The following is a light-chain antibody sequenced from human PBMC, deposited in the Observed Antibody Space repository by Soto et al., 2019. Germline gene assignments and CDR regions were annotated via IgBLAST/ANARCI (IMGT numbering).Light chain of an antibody. CDR2: GAS. CDR1: QSVSSSY. Sequence: VWTQSPGPLSLSPGERATLSCGASQSVSSSYLSWYQQKPAQAPRLLIXGASSRATGIPDRFSGSGSGTEFFLPISRLETADFAVYYCQQYDSSPPYTFGQGTKVDIK. CDR3: QQYDSSPPYT. J-gene: IGKJ2*01. V-gene: IGKV3-20*01.